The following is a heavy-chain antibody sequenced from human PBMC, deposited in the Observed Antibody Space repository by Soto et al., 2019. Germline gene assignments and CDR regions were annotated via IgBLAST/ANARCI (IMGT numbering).Heavy chain of an antibody. CDR3: ASRILGYCSSTSCYPSHDILYYFDY. CDR2: IFYSGST. V-gene: IGHV4-39*01. D-gene: IGHD2-2*01. J-gene: IGHJ4*02. CDR1: GASISSSSYY. Sequence: PSETLSLTCTVSGASISSSSYYWGWIRQPPGTGLEWIGSIFYSGSTYYNPSLKSRVTMSVDTSKNQFSLKLSSVTAADTAVYYCASRILGYCSSTSCYPSHDILYYFDYWGQGTLVTVSS.